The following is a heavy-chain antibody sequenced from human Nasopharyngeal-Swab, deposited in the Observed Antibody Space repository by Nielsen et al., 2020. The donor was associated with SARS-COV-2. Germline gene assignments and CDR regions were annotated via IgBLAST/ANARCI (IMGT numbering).Heavy chain of an antibody. Sequence: VRQAPRKGLQHVSAITHRGISTYYADSVKGRFTISRDNAKNSLYLHMNSLRDEDTALYYCARDSELLTNYYGLDYWGQGTLVTVSS. V-gene: IGHV3-64*04. CDR3: ARDSELLTNYYGLDY. D-gene: IGHD3-9*01. J-gene: IGHJ4*02. CDR2: ITHRGIST.